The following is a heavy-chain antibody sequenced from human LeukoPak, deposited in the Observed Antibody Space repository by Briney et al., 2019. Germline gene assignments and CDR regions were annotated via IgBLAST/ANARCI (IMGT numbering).Heavy chain of an antibody. D-gene: IGHD2-2*02. V-gene: IGHV5-51*01. CDR1: GYRFTNYW. J-gene: IGHJ4*02. CDR2: MYPGDSDT. CDR3: AIGGDSSTSCYRCSNY. Sequence: KLGESLKISCKGSGYRFTNYWIGWVRQMPGKGLEWMGIMYPGDSDTRYSPSFQGQVTISADKSIGTAYLQWSSLKASDTAMYYCAIGGDSSTSCYRCSNYWGQGTLVTVSS.